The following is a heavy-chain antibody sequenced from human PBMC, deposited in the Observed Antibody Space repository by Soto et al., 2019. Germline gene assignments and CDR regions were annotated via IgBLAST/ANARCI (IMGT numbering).Heavy chain of an antibody. CDR3: ARDRGFGELSTGY. J-gene: IGHJ4*02. Sequence: QVQLVQSGAEVKKPGASVKVSCKASGYTFTSYYMHWVRQAPGQGLEWMGIINPSGGSTSYAQKFQGSVNKTREPAKSTGYIELSSLGSEDQAGYYCARDRGFGELSTGYWGQGTLVTVSS. CDR2: INPSGGST. D-gene: IGHD3-10*01. CDR1: GYTFTSYY. V-gene: IGHV1-46*01.